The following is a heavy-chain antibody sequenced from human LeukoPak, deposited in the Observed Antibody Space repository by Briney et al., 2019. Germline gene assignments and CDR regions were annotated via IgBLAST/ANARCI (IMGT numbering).Heavy chain of an antibody. J-gene: IGHJ4*02. D-gene: IGHD6-19*01. CDR3: AREGSSGWYDY. CDR1: GGSISSYY. Sequence: SETLSLTCTVSGGSISSYYWSWIRQPPGKGMEWIGYIYYSGSTNYNPSLKSRVTISVDTSKNQFSLKLSSVTAADTAVYYCAREGSSGWYDYWGQGTLVAVSS. V-gene: IGHV4-59*01. CDR2: IYYSGST.